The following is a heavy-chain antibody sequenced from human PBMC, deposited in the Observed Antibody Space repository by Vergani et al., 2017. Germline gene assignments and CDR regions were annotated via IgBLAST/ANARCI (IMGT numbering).Heavy chain of an antibody. CDR1: GFTFSSYA. Sequence: VQLVESGGGLVQPGGSLRLSCAASGFTFSSYAMHWVRQAPGKGLEWVAVISYDGSNKYYADSVKGRFTISRDNSKNTLYLQMNSLRAEDTAVYYCARNIAAAELVGMDVWGQGTTVTVSS. V-gene: IGHV3-30-3*01. J-gene: IGHJ6*02. CDR2: ISYDGSNK. CDR3: ARNIAAAELVGMDV. D-gene: IGHD6-13*01.